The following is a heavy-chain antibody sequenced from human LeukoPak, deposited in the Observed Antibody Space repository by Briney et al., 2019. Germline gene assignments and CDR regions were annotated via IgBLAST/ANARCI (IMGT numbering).Heavy chain of an antibody. CDR3: ARASYGSGGLYYFDY. Sequence: ASVKVSCKASGYTFTSYYMHWVRQAPGQGLEWMGIINPSGGSTSYAQKFQGRVTMTRDTSTSTVYMELSSLRSEDTAVYYCARASYGSGGLYYFDYWGQGTLVTVSS. D-gene: IGHD3-10*01. CDR1: GYTFTSYY. CDR2: INPSGGST. J-gene: IGHJ4*02. V-gene: IGHV1-46*01.